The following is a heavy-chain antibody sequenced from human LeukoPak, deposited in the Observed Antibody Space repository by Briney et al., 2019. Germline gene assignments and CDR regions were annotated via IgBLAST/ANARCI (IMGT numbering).Heavy chain of an antibody. D-gene: IGHD3-10*01. CDR3: ARVNSDYYGSGSYRGWSNWFDP. J-gene: IGHJ5*02. Sequence: SETLSLTCAVSGGSISSGGYSWSWIRQPPGKGLEWIGYIYYSGSTYYNPSLKSRVTISVDTSKNQFSLKLSSVTAADTAVYYCARVNSDYYGSGSYRGWSNWFDPWGQGTLVTVSS. CDR1: GGSISSGGYS. V-gene: IGHV4-30-4*07. CDR2: IYYSGST.